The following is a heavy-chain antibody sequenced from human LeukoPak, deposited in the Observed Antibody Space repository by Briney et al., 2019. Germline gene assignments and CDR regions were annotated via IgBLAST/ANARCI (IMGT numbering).Heavy chain of an antibody. CDR2: ISSSGSTI. D-gene: IGHD4-17*01. V-gene: IGHV3-48*03. CDR3: ARITVTTSF. J-gene: IGHJ4*02. Sequence: GGSLRLSCAASGFTFSSYEMNWVRQAPGKGMEGVSYISSSGSTIYYADSVKGGFTISRDNSKNSLYLQMNSLRAEDTAVYYCARITVTTSFWGQGTLVTVSS. CDR1: GFTFSSYE.